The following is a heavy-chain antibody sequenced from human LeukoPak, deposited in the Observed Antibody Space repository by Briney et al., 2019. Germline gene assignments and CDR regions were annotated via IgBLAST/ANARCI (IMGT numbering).Heavy chain of an antibody. V-gene: IGHV3-23*01. Sequence: SGGSLRLSCAASGFTFSNYGMNWVRQTPGKGLEWVSTISGSGGSTYYADSVKGRFTISRDNSKNTLYLQMNSLRAEDTAIYYCAKNPDPWGQGTLVTVSS. CDR3: AKNPDP. CDR2: ISGSGGST. J-gene: IGHJ5*02. CDR1: GFTFSNYG.